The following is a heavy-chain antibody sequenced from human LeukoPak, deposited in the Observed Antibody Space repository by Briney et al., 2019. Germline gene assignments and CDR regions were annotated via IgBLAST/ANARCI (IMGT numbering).Heavy chain of an antibody. CDR1: GFTVSSNY. V-gene: IGHV3-53*01. J-gene: IGHJ4*02. Sequence: GGSLRLSCAASGFTVSSNYMSWVRQAPGKGLEWVSVIYSGGSTYYADSVKGRFTISRDNSKNTLYLQMYSLRAEDTAVYYCAKTWTYYDFWSGYFYFDYWGQGTLVTVSS. D-gene: IGHD3-3*01. CDR3: AKTWTYYDFWSGYFYFDY. CDR2: IYSGGST.